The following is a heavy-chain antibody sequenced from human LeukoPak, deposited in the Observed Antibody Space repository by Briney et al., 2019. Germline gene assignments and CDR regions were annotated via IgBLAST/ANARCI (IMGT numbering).Heavy chain of an antibody. Sequence: ASVKVSCKASGYTFTGYYMHWVRQAPGQGLELMGWINPNSGGTNYAQKFQGRVTMTRDTSISTAYMELSRLRSDDTAVYYCARDWNDSSGYYLLSYFDYWGQGTLVTVSS. V-gene: IGHV1-2*02. J-gene: IGHJ4*02. CDR1: GYTFTGYY. CDR3: ARDWNDSSGYYLLSYFDY. D-gene: IGHD3-22*01. CDR2: INPNSGGT.